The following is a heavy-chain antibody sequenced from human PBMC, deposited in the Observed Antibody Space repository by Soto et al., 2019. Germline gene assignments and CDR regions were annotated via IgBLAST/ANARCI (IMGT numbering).Heavy chain of an antibody. CDR2: ISFDGSNK. V-gene: IGHV3-30*03. D-gene: IGHD2-15*01. CDR1: GFTFSTYA. CDR3: ASPNCNRGSCYWAFFDS. J-gene: IGHJ4*02. Sequence: QVQLAESGGGVVQPGRSLRLSCAASGFTFSTYAMYWVRQAPGKGLEWVAVISFDGSNKFYADSVRGRFTISRDNSKNTLYLRMHSLSAEDTAVYYCASPNCNRGSCYWAFFDSWGQGTLVTVSS.